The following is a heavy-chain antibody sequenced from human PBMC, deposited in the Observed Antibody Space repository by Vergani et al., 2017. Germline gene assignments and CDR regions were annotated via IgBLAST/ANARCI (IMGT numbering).Heavy chain of an antibody. J-gene: IGHJ6*03. D-gene: IGHD6-6*01. CDR2: INNSGST. CDR3: ARGRGYIAARPANYMDV. CDR1: GGSFSGYY. Sequence: QVQLQQWGAGLLKPSETLSLTCAVYGGSFSGYYWSWIRQPPGKGLEWIGEINNSGSTNYNPSLKSRVTISVDTSKNQFSLKLSSVTAADTAVYYCARGRGYIAARPANYMDVWGKGTTVTVSS. V-gene: IGHV4-34*01.